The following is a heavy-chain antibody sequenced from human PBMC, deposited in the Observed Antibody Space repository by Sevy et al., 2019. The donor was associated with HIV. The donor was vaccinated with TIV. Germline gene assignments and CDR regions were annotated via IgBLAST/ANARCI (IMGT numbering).Heavy chain of an antibody. V-gene: IGHV3-23*01. J-gene: IGHJ4*02. CDR3: AKDGPLPPPYSSGWFSGVREGIIDY. Sequence: GGSLRLSCAASGFTFSSYAMSWVRQAPGKGLEWVSAISGSGGSTYYADSVKGRFTISRDNSKNTLYLQMNGLRAEDRAVYYCAKDGPLPPPYSSGWFSGVREGIIDYWGQGTLVTVSS. CDR2: ISGSGGST. CDR1: GFTFSSYA. D-gene: IGHD6-19*01.